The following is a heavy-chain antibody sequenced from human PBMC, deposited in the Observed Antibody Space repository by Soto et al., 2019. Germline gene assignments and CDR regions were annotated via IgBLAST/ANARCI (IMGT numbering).Heavy chain of an antibody. CDR2: ISAYNGNT. D-gene: IGHD6-6*01. Sequence: GASVKVSCKASGYTFTSYGISWVRQAPGQGLEWMGWISAYNGNTNYAQKLQGRVTMTTDTSTSTAYMELRSLRSDDTAVYYCASNRHGWSSSSMFDYWGQGTLVTVSS. J-gene: IGHJ4*02. V-gene: IGHV1-18*01. CDR1: GYTFTSYG. CDR3: ASNRHGWSSSSMFDY.